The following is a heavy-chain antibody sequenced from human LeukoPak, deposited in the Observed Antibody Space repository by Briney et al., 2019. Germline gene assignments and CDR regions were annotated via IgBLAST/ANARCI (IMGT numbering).Heavy chain of an antibody. D-gene: IGHD4-11*01. Sequence: ASVKVSCKASGYTFTGYYMHWVRQAPGQGLEWMGWINPNSGSKNYAQKFQGRVTMTRETSISTDYMELSRLRSDDTAVYYCARYDYNNLDMAEYFQHWGQGTLVTVSS. CDR3: ARYDYNNLDMAEYFQH. CDR1: GYTFTGYY. V-gene: IGHV1-2*02. CDR2: INPNSGSK. J-gene: IGHJ1*01.